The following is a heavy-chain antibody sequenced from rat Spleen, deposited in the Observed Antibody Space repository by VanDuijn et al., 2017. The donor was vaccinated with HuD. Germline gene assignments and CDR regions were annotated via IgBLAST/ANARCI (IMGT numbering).Heavy chain of an antibody. CDR3: ARHPQLGAYWYFDF. CDR2: FSYDGSTT. Sequence: EVQLVESDGGLVQPGRSLKLSCAASGFTVSDYYMAWVRQAPTEGLEWVATFSYDGSTTYYRDSVKGRFIISRINAKSTLYLQMDGLRSEDTATYYCARHPQLGAYWYFDFWGPGTMVTVSS. V-gene: IGHV5-29*01. J-gene: IGHJ1*01. D-gene: IGHD5-1*01. CDR1: GFTVSDYY.